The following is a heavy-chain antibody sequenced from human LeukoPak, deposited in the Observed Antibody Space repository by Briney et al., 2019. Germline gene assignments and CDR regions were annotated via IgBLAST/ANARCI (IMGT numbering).Heavy chain of an antibody. J-gene: IGHJ4*02. CDR1: GGTFSSYA. V-gene: IGHV1-8*03. CDR3: ARDPTYYYDSSGTTGDY. D-gene: IGHD3-22*01. CDR2: MNPNSGNT. Sequence: GASVKVSCKASGGTFSSYAINWVRQATGQGLEWMGWMNPNSGNTGYAQKFQGRVTITRNTSISTAYMELSSLRSEDTAVYYCARDPTYYYDSSGTTGDYWGQGTLVTVSS.